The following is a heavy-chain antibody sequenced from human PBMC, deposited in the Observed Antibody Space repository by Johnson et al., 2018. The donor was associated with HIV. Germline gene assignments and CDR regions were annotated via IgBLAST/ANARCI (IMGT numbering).Heavy chain of an antibody. J-gene: IGHJ3*02. CDR2: ITKDGMNE. D-gene: IGHD3-10*01. CDR1: GFTFSSYA. CDR3: ASSWFGELSYAFDI. Sequence: QVQLVESGGGVVQPGRSLRLSCAVSGFTFSSYAMHWVRQAPGKGLEWVAFITKDGMNEYYVDSAKGRFTISRDNSKNTLYLQMNSLRAEDTAVYYCASSWFGELSYAFDIWGQGTMVTVSS. V-gene: IGHV3-30*04.